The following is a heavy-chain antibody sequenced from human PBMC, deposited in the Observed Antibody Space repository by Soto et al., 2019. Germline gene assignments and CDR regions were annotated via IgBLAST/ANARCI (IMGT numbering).Heavy chain of an antibody. V-gene: IGHV5-10-1*01. CDR2: IDPSDSYT. CDR1: GYSFTSYW. Sequence: PGESLKISCKGSGYSFTSYWVTWVRQMPGKGLEWLGRIDPSDSYTNYNPPFQGHVTISVDKSISTAYLQWSSLKASDTAMYYCARHPNDRGGSYLGYYYGMDVWGQGTTVTVSS. CDR3: ARHPNDRGGSYLGYYYGMDV. D-gene: IGHD1-26*01. J-gene: IGHJ6*02.